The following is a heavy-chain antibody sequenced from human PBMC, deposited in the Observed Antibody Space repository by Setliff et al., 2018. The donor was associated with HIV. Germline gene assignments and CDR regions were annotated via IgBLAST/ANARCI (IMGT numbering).Heavy chain of an antibody. CDR2: IYYSGST. CDR1: GGSISSYY. Sequence: SETLSLTCTVSGGSISSYYWSWIRQPPGKGLEWIGYIYYSGSTNYNPSLKSRVTISVDTSKNQFSLKLSSVTAADTAVYYCARRTFGSGRLDPWGQGTLVTVSS. V-gene: IGHV4-59*08. CDR3: ARRTFGSGRLDP. D-gene: IGHD3-16*01. J-gene: IGHJ5*02.